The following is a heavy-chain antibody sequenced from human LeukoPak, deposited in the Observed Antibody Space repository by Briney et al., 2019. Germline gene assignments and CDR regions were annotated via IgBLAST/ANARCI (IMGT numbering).Heavy chain of an antibody. Sequence: PGRSLGLSCAASGFTLSTYGMHWVRQAPGKGLEWVAVISDGGSNQYYADSVKGRFTISRDNSKNTLYLQMNSLRPEDTAVYYCVRDKYRFDYWGQGTLVTVSS. J-gene: IGHJ4*02. CDR3: VRDKYRFDY. D-gene: IGHD3-16*02. V-gene: IGHV3-30*03. CDR1: GFTLSTYG. CDR2: ISDGGSNQ.